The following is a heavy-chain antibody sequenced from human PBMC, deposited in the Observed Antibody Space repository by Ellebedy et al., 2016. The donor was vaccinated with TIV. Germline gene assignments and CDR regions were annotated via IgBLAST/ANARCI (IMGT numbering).Heavy chain of an antibody. J-gene: IGHJ6*03. CDR1: GFAFGGFC. D-gene: IGHD2-15*01. Sequence: GESLKISCAASGFAFGGFCMNWVRQAPGQGLEWVSSISTISHDFHHADSVKGRFTISKDNAKNSIYLQMNNLRPEDTAVYYCARFSRGAPFVDYLYYMDVWGKGTAVTVSS. V-gene: IGHV3-21*01. CDR3: ARFSRGAPFVDYLYYMDV. CDR2: ISTISHDF.